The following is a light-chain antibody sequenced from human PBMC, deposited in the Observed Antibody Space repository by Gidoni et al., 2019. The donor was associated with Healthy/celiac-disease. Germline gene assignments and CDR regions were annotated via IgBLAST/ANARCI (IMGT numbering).Light chain of an antibody. CDR3: QQYGSSPLT. Sequence: ETVLTQSPGTLSLSPGERATLSCRASQSVSSSYLAWYQQKPGQAPRLLIYGASSRATGIPDRFSGSGSGTDFTLTISRLEPEDFAVYYCQQYGSSPLTFXXXTKVEIK. CDR1: QSVSSSY. CDR2: GAS. V-gene: IGKV3-20*01. J-gene: IGKJ1*01.